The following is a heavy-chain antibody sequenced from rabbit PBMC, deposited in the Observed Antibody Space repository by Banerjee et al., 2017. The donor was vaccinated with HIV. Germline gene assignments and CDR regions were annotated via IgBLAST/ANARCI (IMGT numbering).Heavy chain of an antibody. CDR3: ARNGNL. CDR2: IYTGSSGST. D-gene: IGHD3-1*01. J-gene: IGHJ4*01. Sequence: QSLEESGGDLVKPGASLTLTCTASGFDLSSYYYMYWVRQAPGKGLEWIACIYTGSSGSTVYATWAKGRFTISKASWTTVTLQMTSLTAADTATYFCARNGNLWGPGTLVTVS. CDR1: GFDLSSYYY. V-gene: IGHV1S40*01.